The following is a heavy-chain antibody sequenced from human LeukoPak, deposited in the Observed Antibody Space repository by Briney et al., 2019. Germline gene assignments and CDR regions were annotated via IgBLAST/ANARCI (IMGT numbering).Heavy chain of an antibody. Sequence: SETLSLTCAVYGGSFSGYYWSWIRQPPGKGLEWIGEINHSGSTNYNPSLKSRVTISVDTSKNQFSLKLTSVTAADTAVYYCARTSDSRGYYFDYWGQGTLVTVSS. D-gene: IGHD3-10*01. J-gene: IGHJ4*02. CDR3: ARTSDSRGYYFDY. CDR2: INHSGST. V-gene: IGHV4-34*01. CDR1: GGSFSGYY.